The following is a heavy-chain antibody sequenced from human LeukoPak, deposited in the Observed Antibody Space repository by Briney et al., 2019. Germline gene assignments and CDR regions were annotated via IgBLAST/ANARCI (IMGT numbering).Heavy chain of an antibody. V-gene: IGHV3-23*01. CDR3: AKRDSSGYLPYYFDS. Sequence: GGSLRLSCAASGFTFNSHDMSWVRQAPGKGLEWVSHISSTGDTTYYADSVKGRLTISRDNSKNTLYLQMNSLRAEDTAVYYCAKRDSSGYLPYYFDSWGQGTLVTGSS. CDR1: GFTFNSHD. CDR2: ISSTGDTT. J-gene: IGHJ4*02. D-gene: IGHD3-22*01.